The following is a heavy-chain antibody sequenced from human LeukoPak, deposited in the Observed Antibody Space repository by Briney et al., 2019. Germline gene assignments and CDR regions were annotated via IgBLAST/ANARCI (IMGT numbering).Heavy chain of an antibody. D-gene: IGHD3-3*01. Sequence: RGSLRLSCAASGFTFSDYYMSWIRQAPGKGLEWVSYISSSGSTIYYADSVKGRFTISRDNAKNSLYLQMNSLRAEDTAVYYCARASTNMYYDFWSGHLYYFDYWGQGTLVTVSS. CDR3: ARASTNMYYDFWSGHLYYFDY. J-gene: IGHJ4*02. CDR2: ISSSGSTI. V-gene: IGHV3-11*01. CDR1: GFTFSDYY.